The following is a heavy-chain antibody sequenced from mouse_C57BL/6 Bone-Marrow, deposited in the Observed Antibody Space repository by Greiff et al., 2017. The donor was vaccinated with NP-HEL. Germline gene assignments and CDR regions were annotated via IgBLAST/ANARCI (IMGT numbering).Heavy chain of an antibody. V-gene: IGHV1-66*01. J-gene: IGHJ2*01. CDR2: IYPGSGNT. D-gene: IGHD2-2*01. CDR1: GYSFTSYY. Sequence: QVQLKESGPELVKPGASVKISCKASGYSFTSYYIHWVKQRPGQGLEWIGGIYPGSGNTKYNEKFKGKATLTADTSSSTAYMQLSSLTSEDSAVYYCAKGDGYGYWGQGTTLTVSS. CDR3: AKGDGYGY.